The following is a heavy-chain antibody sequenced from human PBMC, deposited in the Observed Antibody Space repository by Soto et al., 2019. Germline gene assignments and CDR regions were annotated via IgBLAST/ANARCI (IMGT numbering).Heavy chain of an antibody. Sequence: SVKVSCKASGGTFYTYTFSWVRQAPGQGLEWMGSITPIYPTTNYAEKFQGRLTVTADGSTSTAYMELSSLTSDDTAVYCCARIPRYSFPTSDDLDSWGQGTLVTVSS. CDR3: ARIPRYSFPTSDDLDS. CDR2: ITPIYPTT. CDR1: GGTFYTYT. V-gene: IGHV1-69*13. J-gene: IGHJ4*02. D-gene: IGHD5-18*01.